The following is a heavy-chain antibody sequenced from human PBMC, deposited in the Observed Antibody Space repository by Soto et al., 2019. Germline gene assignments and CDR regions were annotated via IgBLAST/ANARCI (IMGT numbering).Heavy chain of an antibody. CDR1: GGSFSGYY. CDR3: ARGGNSGYAV. Sequence: QVQLQQWGAGLLKPSETLSLTCAVYGGSFSGYYWSWIRQPPGKGLEWIGEINHSGSTNYNPSLKSRVTISVDTSKNQFSLKLSSVTAAHTAVYYCARGGNSGYAVWGQGTLVTVSS. V-gene: IGHV4-34*01. J-gene: IGHJ4*02. CDR2: INHSGST. D-gene: IGHD5-12*01.